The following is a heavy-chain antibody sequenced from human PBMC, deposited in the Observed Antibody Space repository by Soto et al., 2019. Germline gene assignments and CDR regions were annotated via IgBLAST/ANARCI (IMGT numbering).Heavy chain of an antibody. V-gene: IGHV3-21*01. Sequence: PGGSLRLSCAASGFTSSSYSMNWVRQAPGKGLEWVSSISSSSSYIYYADSVKGRFTISRDNAKNSLYLQMNSLRAEDTAVYYCARHVLRFLEWSQGAFDIWGQGTMVTVSS. D-gene: IGHD3-3*01. CDR3: ARHVLRFLEWSQGAFDI. J-gene: IGHJ3*02. CDR2: ISSSSSYI. CDR1: GFTSSSYS.